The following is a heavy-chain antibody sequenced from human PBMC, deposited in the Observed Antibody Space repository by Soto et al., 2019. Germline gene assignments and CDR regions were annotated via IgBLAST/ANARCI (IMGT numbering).Heavy chain of an antibody. V-gene: IGHV3-23*01. J-gene: IGHJ5*02. CDR3: ARGWGIAAAGTVWFDP. Sequence: GGSLRLSCAASGFTFSSYAMSWVRQAPGKGLEWVSAISGSGGSTYYADSVKGRFTISRDNSKNTLYLQMNSLRAEDTAVYYCARGWGIAAAGTVWFDPWGQGTLVTVSS. CDR1: GFTFSSYA. D-gene: IGHD6-13*01. CDR2: ISGSGGST.